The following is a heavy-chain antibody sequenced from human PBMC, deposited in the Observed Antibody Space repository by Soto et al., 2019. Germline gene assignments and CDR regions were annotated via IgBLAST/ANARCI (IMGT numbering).Heavy chain of an antibody. CDR2: IIPIFGTA. V-gene: IGHV1-69*01. CDR1: GVTFSSYA. J-gene: IGHJ4*02. D-gene: IGHD2-21*02. CDR3: ASSVVTAIPVESFDY. Sequence: QVQLVQSGAEVMKPGSSVKVSCKSSGVTFSSYAISWVRQAPGQGLEWMGGIIPIFGTANYAQKFQGRVTITADQSTSTAYLELSSLRSEDTAVYYCASSVVTAIPVESFDYWGQVTLVTVSS.